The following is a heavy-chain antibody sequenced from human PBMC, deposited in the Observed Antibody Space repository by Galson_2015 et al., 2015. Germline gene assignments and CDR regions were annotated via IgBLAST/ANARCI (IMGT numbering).Heavy chain of an antibody. D-gene: IGHD4-23*01. CDR1: GFTFSSYA. V-gene: IGHV3-23*01. Sequence: SLRLSCAASGFTFSSYAMTWVRQAPGKGLEWVSSISGSGSRTYYADSVKGRSTMSRDNSKNTLYLQLSSLRVEDTAVYYCAIGLYGGKDDFWGQGTLVTVSS. CDR2: ISGSGSRT. CDR3: AIGLYGGKDDF. J-gene: IGHJ4*02.